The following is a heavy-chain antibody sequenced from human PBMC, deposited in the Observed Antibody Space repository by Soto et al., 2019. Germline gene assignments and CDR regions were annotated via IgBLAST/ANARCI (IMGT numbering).Heavy chain of an antibody. CDR2: ILHTGGT. D-gene: IGHD3-10*01. Sequence: SETLSLTCAVSGGSISGGGFSWTWIRQPPGKGLEWIGYILHTGGTQYNPSLKSRVSMSVDKSKNQFSLHLTSVTAADTAVYYCARLQFGEGFDYWGQGALVTVSS. CDR3: ARLQFGEGFDY. CDR1: GGSISGGGFS. J-gene: IGHJ4*02. V-gene: IGHV4-30-2*01.